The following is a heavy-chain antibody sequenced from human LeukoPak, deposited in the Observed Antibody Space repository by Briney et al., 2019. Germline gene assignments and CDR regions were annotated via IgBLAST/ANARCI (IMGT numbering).Heavy chain of an antibody. CDR3: ARDRGYSGYDLFMGSYWYFDL. CDR1: GGSISSYY. J-gene: IGHJ2*01. D-gene: IGHD5-12*01. V-gene: IGHV4-59*01. Sequence: SETLSLTCTVSGGSISSYYWSWIRQPPGKGLEWIGYIYYSGSTNYNPSLKSRVTISVDTSKNQFSLKLSSVTAADTAVYYCARDRGYSGYDLFMGSYWYFDLWGRGTLVTVSS. CDR2: IYYSGST.